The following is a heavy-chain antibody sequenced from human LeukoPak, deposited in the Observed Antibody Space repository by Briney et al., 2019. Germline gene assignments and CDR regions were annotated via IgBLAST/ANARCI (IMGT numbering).Heavy chain of an antibody. V-gene: IGHV3-33*01. CDR3: ARDLCSSTSCYAGLDY. Sequence: GGSLRLSCAASGFTFSSYGMHWVRQAPGKGLGWVAVIWYDGSNKYYADSVKGRFTISRDNSKNTLYLQMNSLRAEDTAVYYCARDLCSSTSCYAGLDYWGQGTLVTVSS. CDR2: IWYDGSNK. D-gene: IGHD2-2*01. CDR1: GFTFSSYG. J-gene: IGHJ4*02.